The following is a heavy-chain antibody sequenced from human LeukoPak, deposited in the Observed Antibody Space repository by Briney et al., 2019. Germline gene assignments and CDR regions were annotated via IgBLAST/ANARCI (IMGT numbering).Heavy chain of an antibody. CDR1: GGSISSYY. Sequence: PSETLSLTCTVSGGSISSYYWSWIRQPPGKGLEWIAYIYHSGSTFYNPSLKSRVTISVDRSKNQFSLKLSSVTAADTAVYYCARVVVVAATPDYWGQGTLVTVS. D-gene: IGHD2-15*01. V-gene: IGHV4-59*12. CDR2: IYHSGST. J-gene: IGHJ4*02. CDR3: ARVVVVAATPDY.